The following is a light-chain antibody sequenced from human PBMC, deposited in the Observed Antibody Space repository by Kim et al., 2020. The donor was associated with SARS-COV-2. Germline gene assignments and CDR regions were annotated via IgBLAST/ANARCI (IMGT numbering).Light chain of an antibody. J-gene: IGKJ1*01. CDR2: AAS. CDR1: QSINSY. V-gene: IGKV1-39*01. Sequence: ASVGDRVTITCRASQSINSYLNWYQQKAEKAPKLLISAASRLQSGVPSRFSGSGSGTDFTLTISSLQPEDFATYYCQQSYSSLRTFGQGTKVDIK. CDR3: QQSYSSLRT.